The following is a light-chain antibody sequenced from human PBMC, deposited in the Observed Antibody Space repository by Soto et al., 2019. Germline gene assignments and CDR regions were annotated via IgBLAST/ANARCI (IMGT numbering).Light chain of an antibody. CDR2: DAS. V-gene: IGKV3-11*01. CDR1: QSVSNY. Sequence: NLLTQSPCTLSLSPGERATLSCRASQSVSNYLAWYQQKPGQAPRLLIYDASNRATDIPASFSGSGSGTDFTLTISSLEPEDFAAYYCQQRSNWHPFTFGQGTRLEIK. CDR3: QQRSNWHPFT. J-gene: IGKJ5*01.